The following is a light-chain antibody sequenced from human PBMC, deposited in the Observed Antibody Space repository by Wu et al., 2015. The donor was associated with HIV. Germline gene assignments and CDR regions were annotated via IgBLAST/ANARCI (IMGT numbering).Light chain of an antibody. V-gene: IGKV1-9*01. CDR3: QQLNSHLWT. CDR1: QGISGS. CDR2: ATS. Sequence: IQLTQSPSSLSAPLGDRVTITCRASQGISGSLAWYQQKPGKAPRLLIYATSTLQSGVPSRFSGRGSGTEFTLTISSLQPEDFATYYCQQLNSHLWTFGQGTKVEIK. J-gene: IGKJ1*01.